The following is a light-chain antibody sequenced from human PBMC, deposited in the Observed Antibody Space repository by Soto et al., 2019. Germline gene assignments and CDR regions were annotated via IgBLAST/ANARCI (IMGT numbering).Light chain of an antibody. CDR3: QAWDSSTHVV. CDR2: QDT. V-gene: IGLV3-1*01. J-gene: IGLJ2*01. CDR1: KLGSKY. Sequence: SYELTQPPSVSVSPGQTASITCSGDKLGSKYACWYQQKPGQSPVLVMYQDTKRPAGIPERFSGSNSGNTATLTISGTQAMDEADYYCQAWDSSTHVVFGGGTQLTVL.